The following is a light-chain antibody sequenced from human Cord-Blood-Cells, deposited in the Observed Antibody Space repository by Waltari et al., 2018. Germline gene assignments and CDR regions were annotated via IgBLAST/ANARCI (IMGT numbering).Light chain of an antibody. J-gene: IGKJ2*01. V-gene: IGKV3-20*01. Sequence: EIVLTQSPGTLSLPPGERATLSCRASQSVSSSYLAWYQQKPGQAPRLLTYGASSRATGIPDRFSGSGSGTDFTLTISRLEPEDFAVYYCQQYGSSTLYTFGQGTKLEIK. CDR2: GAS. CDR1: QSVSSSY. CDR3: QQYGSSTLYT.